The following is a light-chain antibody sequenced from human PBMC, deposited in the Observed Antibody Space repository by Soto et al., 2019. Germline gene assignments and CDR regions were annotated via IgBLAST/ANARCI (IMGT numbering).Light chain of an antibody. Sequence: QSVLTQPPSMSAAPGQTVPISCSGSSSNIGGNFVSWYQHLPGTAPKLLIFDNSQRPSEIPDPFFGSKSGTIATLAITGPQAGDEACYYCATWDSKLSAVVFGGGTKVTVL. J-gene: IGLJ2*01. V-gene: IGLV1-51*01. CDR1: SSNIGGNF. CDR2: DNS. CDR3: ATWDSKLSAVV.